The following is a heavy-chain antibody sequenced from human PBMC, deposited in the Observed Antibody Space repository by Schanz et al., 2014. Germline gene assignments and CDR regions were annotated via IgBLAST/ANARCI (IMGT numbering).Heavy chain of an antibody. CDR3: AKVGPYSGSLGAFDI. D-gene: IGHD1-26*01. V-gene: IGHV3-23*04. CDR1: GFTFSAHA. CDR2: ISGSGRDT. Sequence: EVLLVDSGGGLVQPGGSLRLSCGASGFTFSAHAMSWVRQAPGKGPEWFSAISGSGRDTYYAASVKGRFTISRDNSKNTLYLQMNSLRAEDSAVYYCAKVGPYSGSLGAFDIWGQGTMVTVSS. J-gene: IGHJ3*02.